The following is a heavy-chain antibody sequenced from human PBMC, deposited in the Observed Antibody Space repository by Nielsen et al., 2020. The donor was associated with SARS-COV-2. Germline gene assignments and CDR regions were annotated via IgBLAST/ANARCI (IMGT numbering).Heavy chain of an antibody. J-gene: IGHJ4*02. D-gene: IGHD4-17*01. CDR1: GFTFSSYA. Sequence: GESLKISCAASGFTFSSYAMSWVRQAPGKGQEWVSAISGSGGSTYYADSVKGRFTISRDNSKNTLYLQMDSLRAEDTAVYYCATYGDYGDYSFDYWGQGTLVTVSS. V-gene: IGHV3-23*01. CDR3: ATYGDYGDYSFDY. CDR2: ISGSGGST.